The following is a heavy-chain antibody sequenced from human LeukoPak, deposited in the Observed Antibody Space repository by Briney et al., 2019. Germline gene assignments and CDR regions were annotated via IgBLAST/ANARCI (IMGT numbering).Heavy chain of an antibody. D-gene: IGHD3-22*01. CDR1: GFTFSSYW. Sequence: QPGGSLRLSCAASGFTFSSYWMHWVRQAPGKGLVWVSRINSDGSSTSYADSVRGRFSISRDNAKNTLYLQMNSLRAEDTAVYYRARAVGEDYDSSGPEYWGQGTLVTVSS. V-gene: IGHV3-74*01. CDR2: INSDGSST. J-gene: IGHJ4*02. CDR3: ARAVGEDYDSSGPEY.